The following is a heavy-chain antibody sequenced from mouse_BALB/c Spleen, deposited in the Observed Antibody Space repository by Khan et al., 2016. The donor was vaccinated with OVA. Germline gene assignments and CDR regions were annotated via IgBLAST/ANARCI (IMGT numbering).Heavy chain of an antibody. V-gene: IGHV1S56*01. CDR1: GYTFTSYD. CDR3: ASRRQLITAIDY. D-gene: IGHD6-1*01. J-gene: IGHJ4*01. Sequence: QVQLKQSGPELVKPGALVKISCKASGYTFTSYDINWVKQRPGKGLEWIGGIYPGDGSTKYNETFKGKATLTEDKSTSTAYMQLSSLTSENSAFYFCASRRQLITAIDYWCQGTSVTVSS. CDR2: IYPGDGST.